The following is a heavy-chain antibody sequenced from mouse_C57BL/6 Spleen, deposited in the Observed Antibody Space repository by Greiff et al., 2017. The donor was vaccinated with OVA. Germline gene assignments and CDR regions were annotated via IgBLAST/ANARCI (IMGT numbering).Heavy chain of an antibody. D-gene: IGHD2-2*01. CDR1: GYAFSSSW. J-gene: IGHJ4*01. V-gene: IGHV1-82*01. Sequence: VMLVESGPELVKPGASVKISCKASGYAFSSSWMNWVKQRPGKGLEWIGRIYPGDGDTNYNGKFKGKATLTADKSSSTAYLQLSSLTSEDSAVYFCARDDGYDVAMDYWGQGTSVTVSS. CDR3: ARDDGYDVAMDY. CDR2: IYPGDGDT.